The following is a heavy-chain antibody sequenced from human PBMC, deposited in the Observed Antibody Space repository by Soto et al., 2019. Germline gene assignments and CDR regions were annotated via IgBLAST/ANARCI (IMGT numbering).Heavy chain of an antibody. CDR3: ARLTHVVVVAATLPYWYFDL. CDR2: IYYSGST. D-gene: IGHD2-15*01. CDR1: GGSISSSSYY. V-gene: IGHV4-39*01. J-gene: IGHJ2*01. Sequence: QLQLQESGPGLVKPSETLSLTCTVSGGSISSSSYYWGWIRQPPGKGLEWIGSIYYSGSTYYNPSLKSRVTISVDTSENQFSLKRSSVTAADTAVYYCARLTHVVVVAATLPYWYFDLWGRGTLVTVSS.